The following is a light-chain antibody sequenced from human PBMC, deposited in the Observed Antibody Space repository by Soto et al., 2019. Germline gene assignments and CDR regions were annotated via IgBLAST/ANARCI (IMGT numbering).Light chain of an antibody. CDR2: EVS. CDR1: SSDVGGYNY. J-gene: IGLJ2*01. V-gene: IGLV2-14*01. CDR3: SSYTTSSTLNVV. Sequence: QSVLTQPASVSGSPGQSITISCTGTSSDVGGYNYVSWYQQYPGKAPKLMIYEVSNRPSGVSNRFSGSKSGNTASLTISGLQAEDEADYYCSSYTTSSTLNVVFGGGTKVTVL.